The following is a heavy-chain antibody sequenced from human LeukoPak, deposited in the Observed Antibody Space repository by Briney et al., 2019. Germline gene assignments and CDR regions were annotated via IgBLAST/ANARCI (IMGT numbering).Heavy chain of an antibody. V-gene: IGHV4-39*01. D-gene: IGHD6-13*01. CDR3: ARHVKQQLVQRRVGYFDY. J-gene: IGHJ4*02. CDR2: IYYSGST. Sequence: SETLSLTCTVSGGSISSSSYYWGWIRQPPGKRLEWIGSIYYSGSTYYNPSLKSRVTISVDTSKNQFSLKLSSVTAADTAVYYCARHVKQQLVQRRVGYFDYWGQGTLVTVSS. CDR1: GGSISSSSYY.